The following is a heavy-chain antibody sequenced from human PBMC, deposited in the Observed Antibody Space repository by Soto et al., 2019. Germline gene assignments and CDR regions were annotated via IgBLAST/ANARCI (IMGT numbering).Heavy chain of an antibody. CDR1: GYRFTSYW. Sequence: PGESLKISCRVSGYRFTSYWIGWVRQMPGKGLEWMGRIDPSDSYTNYSPSFQGHVTISADKSISTAYLQWSSLKASDTAMYYCARLQAAAGDNDLTFDYWGQGTLVTVSS. CDR2: IDPSDSYT. V-gene: IGHV5-10-1*01. CDR3: ARLQAAAGDNDLTFDY. D-gene: IGHD6-13*01. J-gene: IGHJ4*02.